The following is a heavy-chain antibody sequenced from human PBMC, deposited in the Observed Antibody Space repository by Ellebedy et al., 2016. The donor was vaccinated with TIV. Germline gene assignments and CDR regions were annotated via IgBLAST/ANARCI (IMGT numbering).Heavy chain of an antibody. CDR3: ARDTVEVPSGDAFDI. V-gene: IGHV3-7*04. Sequence: PGGSLRLSCGAFGFTFSRFWMAWLRQAPGKGLEYVAHIKYDEIEKYHMDSVKGRFTIPRDNARNSVYLQMNSLRVDDTAIYYCARDTVEVPSGDAFDIWGQGTMVTVSS. J-gene: IGHJ3*02. CDR1: GFTFSRFW. CDR2: IKYDEIEK. D-gene: IGHD2-2*01.